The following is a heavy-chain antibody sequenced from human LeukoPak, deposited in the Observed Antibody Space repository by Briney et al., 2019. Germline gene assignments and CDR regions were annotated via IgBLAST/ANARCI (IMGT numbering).Heavy chain of an antibody. V-gene: IGHV4-59*01. Sequence: PSETLSLTCAVYGGSFSGYYWSWIRQPPGKGLEWIGYIYDSGSTNYNPSLKSRVTISVDTSKNQFSLKLSSVTAADTAVYYCARGGVNSGYDRIDYNYFDYWGQGTLVTVSS. CDR2: IYDSGST. J-gene: IGHJ4*02. CDR1: GGSFSGYY. CDR3: ARGGVNSGYDRIDYNYFDY. D-gene: IGHD5-12*01.